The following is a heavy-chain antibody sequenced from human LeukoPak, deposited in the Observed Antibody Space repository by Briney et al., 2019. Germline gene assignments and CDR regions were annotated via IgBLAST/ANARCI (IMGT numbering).Heavy chain of an antibody. CDR2: ISGSGGST. J-gene: IGHJ6*03. V-gene: IGHV3-23*01. CDR1: GFTFSSYA. CDR3: AKDGIVGANNYYYYMDV. Sequence: PGGSLRLSCAASGFTFSSYAMSWVRQAPGKGLQWVLAISGSGGSTYYADSVRGRFTISRDNSKNTLFLQMNSLRAEDTAVYYCAKDGIVGANNYYYYMDVWGKGTTVTVSS. D-gene: IGHD1-26*01.